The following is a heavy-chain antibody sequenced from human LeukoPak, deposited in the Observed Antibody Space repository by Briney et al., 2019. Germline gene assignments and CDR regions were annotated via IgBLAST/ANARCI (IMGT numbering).Heavy chain of an antibody. V-gene: IGHV1-46*01. J-gene: IGHJ4*02. CDR3: ARVGGAGYNLLVFDH. CDR1: GYTFTSYY. CDR2: INPSGGST. D-gene: IGHD5-24*01. Sequence: ASVKVSCKASGYTFTSYYMHWVRQAPGQGLEWMGIINPSGGSTSYAQKFQGRVTMTRDTSTSTVYMELSSLRSEDTAVYYCARVGGAGYNLLVFDHWGQGTLVTVSS.